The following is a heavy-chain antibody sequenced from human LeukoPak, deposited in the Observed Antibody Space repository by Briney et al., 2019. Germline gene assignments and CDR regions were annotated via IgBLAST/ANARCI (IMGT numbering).Heavy chain of an antibody. J-gene: IGHJ4*02. CDR2: INPNSGGT. V-gene: IGHV1-2*06. CDR1: GYTFTGYY. CDR3: ARGGRDGYKPTGY. Sequence: ASVKVSCKASGYTFTGYYMHLVRQAPGQGLEWMGRINPNSGGTNYAQKYQGRVTMTRDTSISTANLELSRLRSDDTAVYYCARGGRDGYKPTGYWGQGTLVTVSS. D-gene: IGHD5-24*01.